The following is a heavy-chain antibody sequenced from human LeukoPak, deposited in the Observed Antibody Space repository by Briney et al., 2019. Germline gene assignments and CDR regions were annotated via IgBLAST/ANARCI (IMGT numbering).Heavy chain of an antibody. CDR3: ARGRDIAAAGREFDY. CDR1: GYTFTSYD. J-gene: IGHJ4*02. CDR2: MNPNSGNT. V-gene: IGHV1-8*03. D-gene: IGHD6-13*01. Sequence: ASVKVSCKASGYTFTSYDINWVRQATGQGLEWMGWMNPNSGNTGYAQKFQGRVTITRNTSISTAYMELSSLRSEDTAVYYCARGRDIAAAGREFDYWGQGTLVTVSS.